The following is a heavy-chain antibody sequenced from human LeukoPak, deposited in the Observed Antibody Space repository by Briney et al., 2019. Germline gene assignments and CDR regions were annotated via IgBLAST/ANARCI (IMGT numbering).Heavy chain of an antibody. Sequence: GGSLRLCCAPSGFTFDRSAMNGVRQAPGKGLEWVSASGTDGDTYYADSVKGRFTISRDNSKNTLYLQMTSLRAEDTAVYYCAKKPPGNFPYDYWGEGTLVTVS. D-gene: IGHD3-9*01. CDR3: AKKPPGNFPYDY. CDR1: GFTFDRSA. CDR2: SGTDGDT. J-gene: IGHJ4*02. V-gene: IGHV3-23*01.